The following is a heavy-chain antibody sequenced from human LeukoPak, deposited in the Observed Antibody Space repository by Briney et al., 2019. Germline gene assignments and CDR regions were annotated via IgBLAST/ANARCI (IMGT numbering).Heavy chain of an antibody. CDR3: ARDHVWESDAFDI. CDR2: IYTSGST. CDR1: GGSISSYY. Sequence: PSETLSLTCTVSGGSISSYYWSWIRQPAGKGLEWIGRIYTSGSTNYNPSLKSRVTISVDTSKNQFSLRLSSVTAADTAVYYCARDHVWESDAFDIWGQGTMVTVSS. J-gene: IGHJ3*02. V-gene: IGHV4-4*07. D-gene: IGHD1-26*01.